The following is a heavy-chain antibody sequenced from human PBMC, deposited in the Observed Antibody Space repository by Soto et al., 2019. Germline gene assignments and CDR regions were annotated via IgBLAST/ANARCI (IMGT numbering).Heavy chain of an antibody. CDR1: GASVSNGY. CDR2: MYFGGSF. CDR3: ARSSYDSTGFAVDP. Sequence: QMQLQASGPGLVKPSETLSLTCNVSGASVSNGYWSWIRQPPGKGLEWIGFMYFGGSFNYNPSLTSRATTSVATSKHPFSMKLTSVTASDAAVYYCARSSYDSTGFAVDPWGQGTLVTVSS. V-gene: IGHV4-59*02. J-gene: IGHJ5*02. D-gene: IGHD3-22*01.